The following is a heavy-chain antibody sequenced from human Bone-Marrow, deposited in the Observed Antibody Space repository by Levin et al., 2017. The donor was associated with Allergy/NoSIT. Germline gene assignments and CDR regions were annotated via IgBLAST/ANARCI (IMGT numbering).Heavy chain of an antibody. J-gene: IGHJ5*02. Sequence: SSETLSLTCDVSSGSLRGYSWNWIRQSPGKGLEWIGEINHRGSVNYNPSLKSRVTISIDTSKNQFSLNLKSGTAADTAVYFCARSSGWSPNWFDPWGQGTLVTVSS. CDR3: ARSSGWSPNWFDP. CDR2: INHRGSV. CDR1: SGSLRGYS. D-gene: IGHD6-19*01. V-gene: IGHV4-34*01.